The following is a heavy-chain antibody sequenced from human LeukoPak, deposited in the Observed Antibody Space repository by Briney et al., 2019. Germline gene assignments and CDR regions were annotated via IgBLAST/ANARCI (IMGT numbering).Heavy chain of an antibody. V-gene: IGHV4-39*07. CDR3: ARGHWNYIIDY. CDR2: IYYSGST. Sequence: SETLSLTCTDSGGSIRSSSYYWGWIRQPPGKGLEWIGSIYYSGSTYYNPSLKSRVTISVDTSKNQFSLKLSSVTAADTAVYYCARGHWNYIIDYWGQGTLVTVSS. D-gene: IGHD1-7*01. CDR1: GGSIRSSSYY. J-gene: IGHJ4*02.